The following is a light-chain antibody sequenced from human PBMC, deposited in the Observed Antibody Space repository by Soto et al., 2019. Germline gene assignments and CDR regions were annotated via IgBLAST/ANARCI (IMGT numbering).Light chain of an antibody. Sequence: QSALTQPASVSGSPGQSITISCTGTSSDVGGYNHVSWYQQHPGKAPKVMIYEVTYRPAGVSSRFSGSKSGNTASLTISGLQAEDEADYYCSSFTASSTYVFGGGTKLTDL. V-gene: IGLV2-14*01. CDR2: EVT. CDR1: SSDVGGYNH. CDR3: SSFTASSTYV. J-gene: IGLJ1*01.